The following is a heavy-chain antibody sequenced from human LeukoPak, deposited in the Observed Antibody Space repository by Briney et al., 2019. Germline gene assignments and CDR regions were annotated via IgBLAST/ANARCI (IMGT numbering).Heavy chain of an antibody. V-gene: IGHV4-34*01. D-gene: IGHD3-3*01. Sequence: SETLSLTCAVYGGSFSGYYWSWIRQPPGKGLEWMWEINHSGSTNNNPSLKSRVTISVDPSKNQFSLKLSSVTASDTAVYYCARDRHFFGVVYNWFDPWGQGTLVTVSS. CDR3: ARDRHFFGVVYNWFDP. CDR2: INHSGST. J-gene: IGHJ5*02. CDR1: GGSFSGYY.